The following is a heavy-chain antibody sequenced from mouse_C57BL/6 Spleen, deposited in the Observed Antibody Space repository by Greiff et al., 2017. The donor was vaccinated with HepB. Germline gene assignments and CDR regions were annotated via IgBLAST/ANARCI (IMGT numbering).Heavy chain of an antibody. CDR1: GFTFSSYA. CDR2: ISSGGDYI. Sequence: EVKLMESGEGLVKPGGSLKLSCAASGFTFSSYAMSWVRQTPEKRLEWVAYISSGGDYIYYADTVKGRFTISRDNARNTLYLQMSSLKSEDTAMYYCTRDETYYAFDYWGQGTTLTVSS. CDR3: TRDETYYAFDY. V-gene: IGHV5-9-1*02. J-gene: IGHJ2*01. D-gene: IGHD1-1*01.